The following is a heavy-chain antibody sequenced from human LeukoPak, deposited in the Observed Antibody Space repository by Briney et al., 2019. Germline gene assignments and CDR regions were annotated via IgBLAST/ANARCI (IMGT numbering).Heavy chain of an antibody. V-gene: IGHV3-53*01. CDR2: IYTGGNT. D-gene: IGHD3-22*01. CDR1: GFTVDSNY. CDR3: ARGDDSGYYDYFDY. J-gene: IGHJ4*02. Sequence: GGSLRLSCAASGFTVDSNYLSWVRQAPGEGLEWVSTIYTGGNTYYAASVKGRFTISRDFSKNTVFLHMNSLRAEDTAMYYCARGDDSGYYDYFDYWGQGALVTVSS.